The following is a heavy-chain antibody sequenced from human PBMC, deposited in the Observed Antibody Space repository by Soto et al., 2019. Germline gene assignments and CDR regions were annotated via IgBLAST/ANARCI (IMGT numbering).Heavy chain of an antibody. D-gene: IGHD5-12*01. CDR1: GFTFSRYE. CDR2: ISSSGSTK. J-gene: IGHJ4*02. Sequence: PGGSLRLSCAASGFTFSRYEMNWVRQAPGKGLEWVSYISSSGSTKYYADSVKGRFTISRDNAKNSLYLQMNSLRVEDTAVYYCARVGDGYNLNYWGPGTLVTVSS. V-gene: IGHV3-48*03. CDR3: ARVGDGYNLNY.